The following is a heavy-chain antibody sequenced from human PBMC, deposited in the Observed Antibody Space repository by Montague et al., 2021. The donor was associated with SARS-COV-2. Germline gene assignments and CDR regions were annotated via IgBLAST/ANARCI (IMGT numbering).Heavy chain of an antibody. CDR2: T. D-gene: IGHD2-15*01. CDR3: ARITLYTGKDFEY. Sequence: TNYNPSLNSRVTMSVDTSKNQFSLRLTSVVAADTAVYYCARITLYTGKDFEYWGQGTPVIV. V-gene: IGHV4-4*07. J-gene: IGHJ4*02.